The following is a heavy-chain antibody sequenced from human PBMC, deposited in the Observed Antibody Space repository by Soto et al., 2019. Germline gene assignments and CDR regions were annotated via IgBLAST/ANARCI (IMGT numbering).Heavy chain of an antibody. CDR1: GGSISSSSYY. Sequence: SETLSLTCTVSGGSISSSSYYWGWIRQPPGKGLEWIGSIYYSGSTYYNPSLKSRVTISVDTSKNQFSLKLSSVTAADTAVYYCARRPGRSWFGELLTDYYYYGMDVWGQGTTVTVSS. J-gene: IGHJ6*02. CDR2: IYYSGST. D-gene: IGHD3-10*01. CDR3: ARRPGRSWFGELLTDYYYYGMDV. V-gene: IGHV4-39*01.